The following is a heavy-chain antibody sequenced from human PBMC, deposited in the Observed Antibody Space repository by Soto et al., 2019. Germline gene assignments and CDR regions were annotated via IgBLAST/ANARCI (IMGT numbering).Heavy chain of an antibody. CDR1: GGSISSNNW. CDR3: ARVGDYDSSGYSYYYGMNV. Sequence: SETLSLTCAVSGGSISSNNWWSWVRQSPGKGLEWIGKIYHRGSTDYNSSLKSRVTISVGKSKNHFSLKLSSVTAADTAVYYCARVGDYDSSGYSYYYGMNVWGQGTTVTVSS. V-gene: IGHV4-4*02. J-gene: IGHJ6*02. CDR2: IYHRGST. D-gene: IGHD3-22*01.